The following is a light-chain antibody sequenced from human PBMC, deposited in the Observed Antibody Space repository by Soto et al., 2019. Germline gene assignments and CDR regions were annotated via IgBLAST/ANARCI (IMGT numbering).Light chain of an antibody. J-gene: IGKJ2*01. CDR1: QSVSNNY. CDR2: GSS. Sequence: EVVLTQSPGTLSLSPGERASLSCRASQSVSNNYFAWYQQKPCQSTHLLIFGSSDRATGIPDRFSGSGSGTDFTLTISRLEPEDYTVYYCQQYGSSPPSTFGQGTKLEIK. V-gene: IGKV3-20*01. CDR3: QQYGSSPPST.